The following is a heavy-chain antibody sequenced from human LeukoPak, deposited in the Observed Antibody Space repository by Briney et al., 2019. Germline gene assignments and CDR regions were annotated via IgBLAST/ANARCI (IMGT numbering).Heavy chain of an antibody. D-gene: IGHD3-10*01. CDR1: GDSINSRSYY. Sequence: PSETLSLTCTVSGDSINSRSYYWGWVRQPPGRGLEWIGTIYYSGNTYFNPSLKSRVTISVDTSQNQFSLMLSSVSAGDMAVYYCARLIGTRAFESWGQGTLVTVSS. CDR2: IYYSGNT. CDR3: ARLIGTRAFES. V-gene: IGHV4-39*01. J-gene: IGHJ4*02.